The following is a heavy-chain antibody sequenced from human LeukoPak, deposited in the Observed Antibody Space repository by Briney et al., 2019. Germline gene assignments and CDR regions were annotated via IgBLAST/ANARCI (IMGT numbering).Heavy chain of an antibody. Sequence: GGSLRLSCAASGFTFSSYSMNWVRQAPGKGLEWVAVISYDGSNKYYADSVKGRFTISRDNSKNTLYLQMNSLRAEDTAVYYCARETLPYSSSWTLFDYWGQGTLVTVSS. CDR1: GFTFSSYS. CDR2: ISYDGSNK. V-gene: IGHV3-30*03. D-gene: IGHD6-13*01. CDR3: ARETLPYSSSWTLFDY. J-gene: IGHJ4*02.